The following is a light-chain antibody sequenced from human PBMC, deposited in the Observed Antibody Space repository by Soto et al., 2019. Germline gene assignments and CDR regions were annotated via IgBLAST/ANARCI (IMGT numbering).Light chain of an antibody. V-gene: IGKV3-20*01. Sequence: EIVLTQSPATLSVSPGERATLSCSASQSVSSNLAWYQQKPGQAPRLLIYGASNRATGIPDRLSGSGSGTDFTLTISRLEPEDFAVYYCQQYGSSGTFGQGTKVDIK. CDR2: GAS. J-gene: IGKJ1*01. CDR1: QSVSSN. CDR3: QQYGSSGT.